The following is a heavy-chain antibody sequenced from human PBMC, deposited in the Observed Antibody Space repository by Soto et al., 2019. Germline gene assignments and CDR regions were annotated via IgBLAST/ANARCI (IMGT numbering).Heavy chain of an antibody. CDR1: GGTFSSYA. V-gene: IGHV1-69*01. J-gene: IGHJ3*02. CDR3: TRDPSGRSDAFDI. Sequence: QVQLVQSGAEVKKPGSSVKVSCKASGGTFSSYAISWVRQAPGQGLEWMGGIIPIFGTANYAQKFQGRVTIAADESTSTAYMELSSLRSEDTAVYYWTRDPSGRSDAFDIWGQGTMVTVSS. CDR2: IIPIFGTA.